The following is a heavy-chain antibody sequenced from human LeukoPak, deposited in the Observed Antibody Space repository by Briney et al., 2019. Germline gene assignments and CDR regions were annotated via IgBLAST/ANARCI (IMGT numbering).Heavy chain of an antibody. Sequence: PGGSLRLSCAASGFTFSDYYMTWIRQAPGKGLEWLSYINSGGDAIFYAASVKGRFTISRDNAKNSLFLQMNDLRAEDTAVYYCARDLSWWGRGTLVTVSS. CDR3: ARDLSW. J-gene: IGHJ4*02. CDR1: GFTFSDYY. V-gene: IGHV3-11*01. CDR2: INSGGDAI.